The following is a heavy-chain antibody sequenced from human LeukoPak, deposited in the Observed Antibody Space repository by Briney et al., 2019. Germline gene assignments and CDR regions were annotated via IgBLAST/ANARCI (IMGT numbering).Heavy chain of an antibody. D-gene: IGHD4-17*01. Sequence: GASVKVSCKASGYTFTNYEINWVRQATGQGLEWMESINPNSGNTGYIQKFQGRVTITRKTSINTAYMDLSSMRSEDTAVYYCARGPPYGPQHYWGQGTLVTVSS. CDR1: GYTFTNYE. CDR2: INPNSGNT. CDR3: ARGPPYGPQHY. J-gene: IGHJ4*02. V-gene: IGHV1-8*03.